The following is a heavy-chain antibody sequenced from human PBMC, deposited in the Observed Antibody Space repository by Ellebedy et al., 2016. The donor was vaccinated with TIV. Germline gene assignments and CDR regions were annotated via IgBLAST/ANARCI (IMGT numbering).Heavy chain of an antibody. CDR3: ARESLPHYGSGSSTVLNWFDP. D-gene: IGHD3-10*01. J-gene: IGHJ5*02. Sequence: SETLFLTXAVSGGSISSSNWWSWVRPPPGKGLEWIGEIYHSGSTNYNPSLKSRVTISVDKSKNQFSLKLSSVTAADTAVYYCARESLPHYGSGSSTVLNWFDPWGQGTLVTVSS. CDR2: IYHSGST. V-gene: IGHV4-4*02. CDR1: GGSISSSNW.